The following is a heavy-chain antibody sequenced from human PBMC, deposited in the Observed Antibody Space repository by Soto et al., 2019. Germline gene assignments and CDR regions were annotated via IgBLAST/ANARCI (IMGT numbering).Heavy chain of an antibody. CDR2: IYYSGST. Sequence: SETLSLTCTVSGGSVGSGSYYWSWIRQPPGKGLEWIGYIYYSGSTNYNPSLKSRVTISVDTSKNQFSLKLSSVTAADTAVYYCARLLWFGGHYYYYYMDVWGKGTTVTVSS. CDR3: ARLLWFGGHYYYYYMDV. D-gene: IGHD3-10*01. J-gene: IGHJ6*03. V-gene: IGHV4-61*01. CDR1: GGSVGSGSYY.